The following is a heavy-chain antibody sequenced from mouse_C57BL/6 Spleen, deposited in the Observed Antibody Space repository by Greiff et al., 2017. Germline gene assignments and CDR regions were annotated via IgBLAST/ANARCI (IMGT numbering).Heavy chain of an antibody. CDR2: IHPNSGST. CDR3: ASLYYYGSRDY. J-gene: IGHJ2*01. Sequence: VKLQQPGAELVKPGASVKLSCKASGYTFTSYWMHWVKQRPGQGLEWIGMIHPNSGSTNYNEKFKSKATLTVDKSSSTAYMQLSSLTSEDSAVYYCASLYYYGSRDYWGQGTTLTVSS. D-gene: IGHD1-1*01. V-gene: IGHV1-64*01. CDR1: GYTFTSYW.